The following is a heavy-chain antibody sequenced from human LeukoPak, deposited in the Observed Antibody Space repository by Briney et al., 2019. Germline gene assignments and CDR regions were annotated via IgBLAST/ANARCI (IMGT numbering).Heavy chain of an antibody. J-gene: IGHJ6*04. Sequence: TGGSLRLSCAASGFAFSSYEMNWVRQAPGKGLEWVSYISSSGSTIYYADSVKGRFTISRDNAKNSLYLQMNSLRAEDTAVYYCAGLGITMIGGVWGKGTTVTISS. CDR2: ISSSGSTI. V-gene: IGHV3-48*03. CDR1: GFAFSSYE. D-gene: IGHD3-10*02. CDR3: AGLGITMIGGV.